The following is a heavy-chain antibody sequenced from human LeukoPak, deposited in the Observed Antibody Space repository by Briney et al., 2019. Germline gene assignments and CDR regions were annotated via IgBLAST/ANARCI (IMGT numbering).Heavy chain of an antibody. CDR2: IFYSGST. Sequence: SEGLSLTCTVSGGSISSYYWSWIRQPPGKGLEWIGYIFYSGSTNYNPSLKSRVTMSVDTSKNQFSLKLSSVTAADTAVYYCAREGYCSGGTCLKWFDPWGQGTLVTVSS. J-gene: IGHJ5*02. CDR1: GGSISSYY. D-gene: IGHD2-15*01. V-gene: IGHV4-59*12. CDR3: AREGYCSGGTCLKWFDP.